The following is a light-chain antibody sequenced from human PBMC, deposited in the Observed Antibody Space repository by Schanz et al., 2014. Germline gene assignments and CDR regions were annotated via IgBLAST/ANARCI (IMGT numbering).Light chain of an antibody. Sequence: DIQMTQSPSTLSASVGDRVTITCRASQSISSWLAWYQQKPGKAPKLLIYKASSLESGVPSRFSGSGSGTEFTLTISSLQPDDFATYYCQQPIGPGTKVDIK. CDR2: KAS. J-gene: IGKJ3*01. CDR1: QSISSW. V-gene: IGKV1-5*03. CDR3: QQP.